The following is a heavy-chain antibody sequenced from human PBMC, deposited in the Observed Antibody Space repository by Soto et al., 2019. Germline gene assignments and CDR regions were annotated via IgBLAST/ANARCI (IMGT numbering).Heavy chain of an antibody. V-gene: IGHV4-39*01. CDR3: ARHWGVYDWNCASSLYFQH. Sequence: SETMCLTCTVAGGYISNRSDYWGWIRQPPGKGLEWIGSIYYSGSTYYNPSLKSRVTISVDTSKNQFSLKLSSVTAADTAVYYCARHWGVYDWNCASSLYFQHWGKGTLVTVSS. J-gene: IGHJ1*01. CDR2: IYYSGST. CDR1: GGYISNRSDY. D-gene: IGHD1-7*01.